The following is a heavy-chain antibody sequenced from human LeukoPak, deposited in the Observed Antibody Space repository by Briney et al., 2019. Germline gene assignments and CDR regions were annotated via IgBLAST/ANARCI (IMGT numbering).Heavy chain of an antibody. CDR1: GFTFSNYT. V-gene: IGHV3-64D*06. CDR2: ISSNGGNT. J-gene: IGHJ3*01. CDR3: VKGGEFWGSGAFDV. D-gene: IGHD3-16*01. Sequence: GGSLTLSCSASGFTFSNYTMHWLRQAPGKGLEYVSAISSNGGNTYYADSVKGRFTISRDNSTNTQYLQMSSLRAEDTAVYYCVKGGEFWGSGAFDVWGQGTMVTVSS.